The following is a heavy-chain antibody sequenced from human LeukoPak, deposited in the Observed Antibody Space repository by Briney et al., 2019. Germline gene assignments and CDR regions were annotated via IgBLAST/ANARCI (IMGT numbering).Heavy chain of an antibody. CDR2: TYYRSKWYN. CDR1: GDSVSSNSAA. J-gene: IGHJ4*02. CDR3: ARGRGRMWIQLSYFDY. V-gene: IGHV6-1*01. Sequence: SQTLSLTCASSGDSVSSNSAAWNWIRQSPSRGLEWLGRTYYRSKWYNDYAVSVKSRITINPDTSKNQFSLKLSSVTAADTAVYYCARGRGRMWIQLSYFDYWGQGTLVTVSS. D-gene: IGHD5-18*01.